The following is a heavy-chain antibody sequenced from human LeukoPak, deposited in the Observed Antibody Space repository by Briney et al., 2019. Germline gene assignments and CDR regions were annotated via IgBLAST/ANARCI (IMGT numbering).Heavy chain of an antibody. V-gene: IGHV4-39*01. CDR2: IHYSGSS. CDR3: ARQIYVWGSYRYLQGFDY. J-gene: IGHJ4*02. Sequence: PSETLSLTCTVSNGSISSSSYYWGWIRQPPGKGLEWIGSIHYSGSSYYNPSLKSRATTSVDTSKNQFSLRLSSVTATDTAVYYCARQIYVWGSYRYLQGFDYWGQGTLVTVSS. CDR1: NGSISSSSYY. D-gene: IGHD3-16*02.